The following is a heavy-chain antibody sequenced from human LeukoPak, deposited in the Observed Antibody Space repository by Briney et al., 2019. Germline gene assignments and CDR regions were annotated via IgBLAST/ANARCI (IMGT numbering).Heavy chain of an antibody. CDR1: GFTFSIYA. D-gene: IGHD3-22*01. CDR2: ISSRSDYT. J-gene: IGHJ4*02. V-gene: IGHV3-23*01. CDR3: AKDRPNYYESNGHYYRRDGDY. Sequence: PGXSLRLSCAASGFTFSIYAMSWVRQAPGKGLEWVSSISSRSDYTYYEDSVKGRFTISRDNSQNTLYLQMNSLRAEDTAIYYCAKDRPNYYESNGHYYRRDGDYWGQGTLVTVSS.